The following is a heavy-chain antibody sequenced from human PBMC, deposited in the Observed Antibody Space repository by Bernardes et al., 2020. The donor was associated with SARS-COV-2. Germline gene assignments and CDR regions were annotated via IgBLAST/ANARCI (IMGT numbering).Heavy chain of an antibody. CDR1: GYTFIDC. Sequence: ASVKVSCKASGYTFIDCVHWVLQAPGQGLEWLGWLCPTDGGTAYAQNFQGRVTMTSDTSINTAYMELHGLRFYDTAVYYCARGHPEFDYWGQGTLVTVSS. V-gene: IGHV1-2*02. J-gene: IGHJ4*02. CDR3: ARGHPEFDY. CDR2: LCPTDGGT.